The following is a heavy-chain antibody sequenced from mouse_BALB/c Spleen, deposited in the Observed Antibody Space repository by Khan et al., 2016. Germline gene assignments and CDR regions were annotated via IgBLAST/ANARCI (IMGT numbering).Heavy chain of an antibody. V-gene: IGHV11-2*02. D-gene: IGHD1-1*01. J-gene: IGHJ1*01. Sequence: EVQLLETGGGLVQPGGSRGLSCEGSGFTFSGFWMSWVRQTPGKTLEWIGDINSDGSAINYAPSIKDRFTIFRDNDKSTLYLQMSNVRSEDTATYFCIRYGSSGYFDVWGAGTTVTVSS. CDR3: IRYGSSGYFDV. CDR1: GFTFSGFW. CDR2: INSDGSAI.